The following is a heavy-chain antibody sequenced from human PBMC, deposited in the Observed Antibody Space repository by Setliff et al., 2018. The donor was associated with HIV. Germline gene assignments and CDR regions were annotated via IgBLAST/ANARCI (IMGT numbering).Heavy chain of an antibody. Sequence: ASVKVSCKASGYSFSSYAIHWVRQAAGKSPEWLGWINAAISHTRYTPKFQDRVTLTTDTSAGTIHMEMRSLRPEDTAVYYCVGGRGGFFVDPFDMWGPGTRVTVSS. V-gene: IGHV1-3*01. CDR3: VGGRGGFFVDPFDM. J-gene: IGHJ3*02. D-gene: IGHD3-16*01. CDR1: GYSFSSYA. CDR2: INAAISHT.